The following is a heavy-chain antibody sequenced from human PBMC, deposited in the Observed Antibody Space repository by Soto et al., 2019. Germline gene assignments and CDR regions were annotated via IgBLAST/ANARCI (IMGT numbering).Heavy chain of an antibody. CDR1: GYTCTSYY. J-gene: IGHJ5*02. Sequence: ASVKVSCKASGYTCTSYYMHWVRQAPGQGLEWMGIINPSGGSTSYAQKFQGRVTMTRDTSTSTVYMELSSLRSEDTAVYYCARGRLIYSNTGNWFDPWGQGTLVTVSS. D-gene: IGHD4-4*01. CDR3: ARGRLIYSNTGNWFDP. V-gene: IGHV1-46*01. CDR2: INPSGGST.